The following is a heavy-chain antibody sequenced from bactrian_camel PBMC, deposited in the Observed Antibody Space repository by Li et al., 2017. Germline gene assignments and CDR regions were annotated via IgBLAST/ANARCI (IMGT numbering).Heavy chain of an antibody. CDR2: IYSDGSKP. D-gene: IGHD2*01. Sequence: HVQLVESGGGLVQPGGSLRLSCAASGFTFSSYYMSWVRQAPGKGLEWVSRIYSDGSKPYYADSVKGRFTISKDNAQNTVYLQMNSLKSEDMALYYCATRHWSYCSGGDCLEARNYWARGPRSPSP. J-gene: IGHJ4*01. V-gene: IGHV3-2*01. CDR1: GFTFSSYY.